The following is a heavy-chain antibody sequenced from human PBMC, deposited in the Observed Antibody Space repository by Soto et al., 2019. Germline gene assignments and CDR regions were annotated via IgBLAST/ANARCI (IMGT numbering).Heavy chain of an antibody. Sequence: ASVKVSCKASGYTFTSYYMHWVRQAPGQGLEWMGIINPSGGSTSYAQKFQGRVTMTRDTSTSTVYMELSSLRSEDTAVYYCARDGYCSGGRFHDWFDPWGKGKVFTVSS. V-gene: IGHV1-46*01. CDR3: ARDGYCSGGRFHDWFDP. CDR2: INPSGGST. J-gene: IGHJ5*02. CDR1: GYTFTSYY. D-gene: IGHD2-15*01.